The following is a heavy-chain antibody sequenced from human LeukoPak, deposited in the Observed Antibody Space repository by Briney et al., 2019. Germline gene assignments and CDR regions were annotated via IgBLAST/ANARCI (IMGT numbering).Heavy chain of an antibody. CDR2: IRYDGSNK. CDR1: GFTFNSYG. J-gene: IGHJ4*02. CDR3: AKFGYDILTGYQD. V-gene: IGHV3-30*02. D-gene: IGHD3-9*01. Sequence: PGGSLRLSCAASGFTFNSYGMHWVRQAPGKGLEWVAFIRYDGSNKYYADSVKGRFTISRDNSKNTLYLQMNSLRAEDTAVYYCAKFGYDILTGYQDWGQGTLVTVSS.